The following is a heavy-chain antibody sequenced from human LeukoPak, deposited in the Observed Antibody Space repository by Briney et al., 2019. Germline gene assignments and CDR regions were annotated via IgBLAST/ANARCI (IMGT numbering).Heavy chain of an antibody. V-gene: IGHV3-48*03. Sequence: GGSLRLSCAASGFTFSSYEMNWVRQARGKGVEWVSYISSSGSTIYYADSVKGGFTISRDNAKNSLYLQMNSLRAEDTAVYYCARSGYYYGMDVWGKGTTVTVSS. CDR3: ARSGYYYGMDV. CDR2: ISSSGSTI. J-gene: IGHJ6*04. CDR1: GFTFSSYE.